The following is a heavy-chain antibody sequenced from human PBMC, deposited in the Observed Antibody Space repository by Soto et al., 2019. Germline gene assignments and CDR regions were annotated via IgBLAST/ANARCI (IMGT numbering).Heavy chain of an antibody. CDR2: IFSNDEK. CDR3: ASTYSTSWYWFDP. V-gene: IGHV2-26*04. D-gene: IGHD6-13*01. CDR1: GFSLSNAGLG. Sequence: QVTVKESGPVLVKPTETLTLICTVSGFSLSNAGLGVSWIRQPPGKALEWLAHIFSNDEKSYSTSLKSRLTISKDTSKSQVVLIMTNMDPVDTATYYCASTYSTSWYWFDPWGQGTLATVSS. J-gene: IGHJ5*02.